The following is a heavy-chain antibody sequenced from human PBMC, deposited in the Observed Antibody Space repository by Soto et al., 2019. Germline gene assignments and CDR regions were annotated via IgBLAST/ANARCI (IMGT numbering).Heavy chain of an antibody. Sequence: QVQLVQSGAQVKKPGASVKVSCKASGYTFDNYALHWVRQAPGRRLAWMGWIHAGNGYTKYSQSFQGRVTITRDTSASTGHMGLGSLRSEDTAVYYCARVPCSGYDFKLAFDIWGQGTMVTVSS. J-gene: IGHJ3*02. CDR1: GYTFDNYA. CDR2: IHAGNGYT. CDR3: ARVPCSGYDFKLAFDI. V-gene: IGHV1-3*01. D-gene: IGHD5-12*01.